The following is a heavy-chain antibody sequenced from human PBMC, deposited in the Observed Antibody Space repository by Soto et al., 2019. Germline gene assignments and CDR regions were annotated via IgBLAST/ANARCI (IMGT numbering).Heavy chain of an antibody. D-gene: IGHD3-10*01. CDR1: GFTFSSST. CDR3: ARDIGERSAV. V-gene: IGHV3-21*06. J-gene: IGHJ4*02. CDR2: ISSSSSYI. Sequence: PGGSLRLSCTGSGFTFSSSTMTWVRQGPGKGLEWVSSISSSSSYIYFADSLKGRFTISRDNAKNSLYLQMNSLRAEDTAVYYCARDIGERSAVWGQVTHVTVSS.